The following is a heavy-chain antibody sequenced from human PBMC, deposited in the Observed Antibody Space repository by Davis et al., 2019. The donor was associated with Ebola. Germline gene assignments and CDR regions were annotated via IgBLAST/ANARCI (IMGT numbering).Heavy chain of an antibody. Sequence: PGGSLRLSCAASGFSFSSYWMHWVRQVPGKGLVWVSRIKTDGSLIGYGDSVQGRFIISRDNTKNTLYLQMNDLRAEDTAVYYCAREGRVFALDYWGQGALVTVSS. CDR1: GFSFSSYW. V-gene: IGHV3-74*01. D-gene: IGHD3-3*01. CDR2: IKTDGSLI. CDR3: AREGRVFALDY. J-gene: IGHJ4*02.